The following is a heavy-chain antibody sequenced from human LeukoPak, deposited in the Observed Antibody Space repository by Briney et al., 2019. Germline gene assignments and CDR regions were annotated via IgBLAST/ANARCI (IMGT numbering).Heavy chain of an antibody. Sequence: GGSLRLSCAASELSFKTYSMNWLRQSPGKGLEWVSSISSSSSYIYYADSVKGRFTISRDNAKNSLYLQMNSLRAGDTAVYYCARDGGYSYGYGPTHFDYWGQGTLVTVSS. V-gene: IGHV3-21*01. J-gene: IGHJ4*02. CDR2: ISSSSSYI. CDR1: ELSFKTYS. D-gene: IGHD5-18*01. CDR3: ARDGGYSYGYGPTHFDY.